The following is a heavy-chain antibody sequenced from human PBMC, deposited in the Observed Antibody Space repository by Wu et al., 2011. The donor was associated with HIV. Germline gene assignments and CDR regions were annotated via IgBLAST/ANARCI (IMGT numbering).Heavy chain of an antibody. V-gene: IGHV1-18*01. CDR3: ASVRCHVDHCYFPLLGTAFDI. J-gene: IGHJ3*02. Sequence: QVQLVQSGAEVKKPGASVRVSCKASGRGFPTSIVTWVRQAPGQGLEWLGWINGYNGNSRYRQNFQDRVSMSTDSATTTAYMELRSLKSDDTAVYYXASVRCHVDHCYFPLLGTAFDIWGQGRMVTGLF. D-gene: IGHD2-15*01. CDR1: GRGFPTSI. CDR2: INGYNGNS.